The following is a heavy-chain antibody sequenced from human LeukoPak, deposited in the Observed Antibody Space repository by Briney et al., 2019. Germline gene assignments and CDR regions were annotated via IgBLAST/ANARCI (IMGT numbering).Heavy chain of an antibody. CDR2: ISDSVGGT. CDR3: AKGGSSGWYHLNF. CDR1: GFTFSSYA. Sequence: GGSLRLSCAASGFTFSSYAMSWVRQAPGKGLDWVSLISDSVGGTYYADSVKGRFTISRDNSKNTLYLQMNGLRAEDTAVYYCAKGGSSGWYHLNFWGQGTLVTVSS. D-gene: IGHD6-19*01. V-gene: IGHV3-23*01. J-gene: IGHJ4*02.